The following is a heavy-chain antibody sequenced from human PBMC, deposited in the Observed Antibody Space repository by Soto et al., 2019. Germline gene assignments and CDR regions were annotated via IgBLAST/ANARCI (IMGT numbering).Heavy chain of an antibody. J-gene: IGHJ4*02. D-gene: IGHD2-15*01. Sequence: QLQLQESGPGLVKPSETLSLTCTVSGGSISSSSYYWGWIRQPPGKGLEWIGSIYYRGNTYYAPSLKSRVTISVDTSKNQFCLKLSSVTAADTAVYYCAREGGGYCSGGSCQVDYWGQGTLVTVSS. CDR3: AREGGGYCSGGSCQVDY. V-gene: IGHV4-39*02. CDR2: IYYRGNT. CDR1: GGSISSSSYY.